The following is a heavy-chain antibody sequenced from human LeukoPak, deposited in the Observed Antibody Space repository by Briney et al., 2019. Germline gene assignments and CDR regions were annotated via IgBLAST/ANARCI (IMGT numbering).Heavy chain of an antibody. CDR3: ARARVPIAVAGLYYFDY. D-gene: IGHD6-19*01. J-gene: IGHJ4*02. V-gene: IGHV1-2*02. CDR1: GYTFTSYY. Sequence: ASVKVSCKASGYTFTSYYIHWLRQAPGQGPEWMGWIKPDSGSSHYAQKFQGRVTMTRDTSSNSAYMDLTSLKSDDTALYYCARARVPIAVAGLYYFDYWGQGALVTVSS. CDR2: IKPDSGSS.